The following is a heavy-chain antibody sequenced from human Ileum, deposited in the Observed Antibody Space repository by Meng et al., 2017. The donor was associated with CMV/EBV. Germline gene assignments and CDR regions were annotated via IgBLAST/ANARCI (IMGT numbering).Heavy chain of an antibody. D-gene: IGHD6-6*01. J-gene: IGHJ4*02. CDR1: GYTFTGNY. CDR3: ARRERISSGLEY. Sequence: QGQGVQSGAEVKKPGTSVKVSCKASGYTFTGNYIYWVRQAPGQGLEWMGWIDPNTGGTKYIQKFQGRVTMTGDTSISTAYMELSGLRFDDTAVYYCARRERISSGLEYWGQGTLVTVSS. CDR2: IDPNTGGT. V-gene: IGHV1-2*02.